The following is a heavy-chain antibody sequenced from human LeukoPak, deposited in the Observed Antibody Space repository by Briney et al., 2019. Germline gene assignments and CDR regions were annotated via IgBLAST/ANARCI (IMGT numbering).Heavy chain of an antibody. V-gene: IGHV1-46*01. D-gene: IGHD4-17*01. CDR3: ARSNYGDYWYFDL. CDR2: INPSGGST. J-gene: IGHJ2*01. Sequence: ASVKVSCKASGYTFTGYYMHWVRQAPGQGLEWMGIINPSGGSTSYAQKFQGRVTMTRDTSTSTVYMELSSLRSEDTAVYYCARSNYGDYWYFDLWGRGTLVTVSS. CDR1: GYTFTGYY.